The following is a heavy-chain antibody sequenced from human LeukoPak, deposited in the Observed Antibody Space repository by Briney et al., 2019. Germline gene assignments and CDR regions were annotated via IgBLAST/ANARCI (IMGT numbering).Heavy chain of an antibody. CDR3: ALLVRVGATKWANFDY. CDR2: IYYSGST. V-gene: IGHV4-59*01. D-gene: IGHD1-26*01. CDR1: GGSISSYY. Sequence: SETLSLTCTVSGGSISSYYWSWIRQPPGKGLEWIGYIYYSGSTNYNPPLKSRVTISVDTSKNQFSLKLSSVTAADTAVYYCALLVRVGATKWANFDYWGQGTLVTVSS. J-gene: IGHJ4*02.